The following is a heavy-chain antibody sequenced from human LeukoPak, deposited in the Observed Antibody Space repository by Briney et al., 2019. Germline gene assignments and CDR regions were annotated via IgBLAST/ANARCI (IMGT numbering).Heavy chain of an antibody. CDR3: ARNAPFDY. J-gene: IGHJ4*02. CDR1: GFTYSTYW. Sequence: GGSLRLFCAASGFTYSTYWMSWVRQAPGKGLEWVANINQDGSEKYYVDSVRGRFTISRDNAKNSLYLQMNSLRGEDTAVYYCARNAPFDYWGQGTLVTVSS. CDR2: INQDGSEK. V-gene: IGHV3-7*01.